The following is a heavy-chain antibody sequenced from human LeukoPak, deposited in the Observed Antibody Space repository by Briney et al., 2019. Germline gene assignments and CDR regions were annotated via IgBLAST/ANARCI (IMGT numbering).Heavy chain of an antibody. CDR1: GGSISSYY. J-gene: IGHJ6*03. D-gene: IGHD3-10*01. Sequence: SETLSLTCTVSGGSISSYYWSWLRQPPGKGLEWIGYIYYSGSTNYNPSLKSRVTISVDTSKNQFSLKLSSVTAADTAVYYCARAGWDYYGSGSYYPNYYYYYYMDVWGKGTTVTISS. V-gene: IGHV4-59*01. CDR3: ARAGWDYYGSGSYYPNYYYYYYMDV. CDR2: IYYSGST.